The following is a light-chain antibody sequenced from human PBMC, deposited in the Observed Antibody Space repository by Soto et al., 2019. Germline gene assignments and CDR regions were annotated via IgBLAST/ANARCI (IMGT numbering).Light chain of an antibody. CDR3: SAWDDSLNAYV. CDR2: ADN. Sequence: QSVLTQSPSASGTPGQRVAISCSGSTSNIGSNTVNWYQQVPGTAPKLLIYADNQRPSGVPDRFSGSKSGTSASLAISGLQSEDEADYSCSAWDDSLNAYVFGAGTKLTVL. CDR1: TSNIGSNT. J-gene: IGLJ1*01. V-gene: IGLV1-44*01.